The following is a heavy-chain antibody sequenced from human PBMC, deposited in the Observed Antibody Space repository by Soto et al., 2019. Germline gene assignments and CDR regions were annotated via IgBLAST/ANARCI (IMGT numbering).Heavy chain of an antibody. V-gene: IGHV4-4*02. Sequence: QVQLQESGPGLVKPSGTLSLTCAVSGGSISSSDWWSWVRQPPGKGLEWIGEIFHSGSTNYNPSLKSRVTISVDKSKNQFPLKLSALTAADTAMYYCARVPSSWGWFDPWGQGTLVTVSS. D-gene: IGHD3-16*01. CDR1: GGSISSSDW. CDR2: IFHSGST. J-gene: IGHJ5*02. CDR3: ARVPSSWGWFDP.